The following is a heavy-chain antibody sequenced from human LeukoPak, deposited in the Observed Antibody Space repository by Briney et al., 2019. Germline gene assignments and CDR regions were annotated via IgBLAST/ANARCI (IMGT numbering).Heavy chain of an antibody. J-gene: IGHJ3*02. V-gene: IGHV3-64D*09. CDR3: VKDSSGWLSRAFDI. Sequence: GGSLRLSCSASGFTFSTYAMHWVRQAPGKGLESVSVISSNGGTTYYADSVKGRFTISRDNSKNTLYLQMSSLRAEDTAVYYCVKDSSGWLSRAFDIWGQGTMVTVSS. D-gene: IGHD6-19*01. CDR2: ISSNGGTT. CDR1: GFTFSTYA.